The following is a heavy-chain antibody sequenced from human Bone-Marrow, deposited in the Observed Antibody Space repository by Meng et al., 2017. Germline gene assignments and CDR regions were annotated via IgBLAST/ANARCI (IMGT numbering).Heavy chain of an antibody. D-gene: IGHD3-10*01. V-gene: IGHV1-2*02. Sequence: ASVKVSCKASGYTFTGYYMHWVRQAPGQGLEWMGWINPNSGDTNYAQKFQGRVTMTRDTSISTAYMELSRLRSDDTAVYYCARDGVGFGELYPWDYWGQGTLVTVSS. J-gene: IGHJ4*02. CDR3: ARDGVGFGELYPWDY. CDR1: GYTFTGYY. CDR2: INPNSGDT.